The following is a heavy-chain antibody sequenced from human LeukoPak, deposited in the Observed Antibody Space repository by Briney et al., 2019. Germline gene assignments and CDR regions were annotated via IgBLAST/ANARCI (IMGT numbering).Heavy chain of an antibody. D-gene: IGHD2-15*01. V-gene: IGHV3-21*01. CDR1: GFTFSSYS. Sequence: GGSLRLSCAASGFTFSSYSMNWVRQAPGKGLEWVSFISTSSSYIYYADSVKGRFTISRDNAKNSLYLQMNSLRAEDTAVYYRARGYCSGGSCYSGDAFDIWGQGTMVTVSS. CDR2: ISTSSSYI. CDR3: ARGYCSGGSCYSGDAFDI. J-gene: IGHJ3*02.